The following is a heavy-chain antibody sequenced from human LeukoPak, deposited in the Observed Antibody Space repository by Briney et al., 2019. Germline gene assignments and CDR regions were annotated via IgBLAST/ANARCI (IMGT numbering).Heavy chain of an antibody. Sequence: ASVKVSCKASGYTFTSYGISWVRQATGQGLEWMGWMNPNSGNTGYAQKFQGRVTITRNTSISTAYMELSSLRSEDTAVYYCARGGKYSYGFDWGQGTLVTVSS. CDR1: GYTFTSYG. CDR2: MNPNSGNT. CDR3: ARGGKYSYGFD. D-gene: IGHD5-18*01. J-gene: IGHJ4*02. V-gene: IGHV1-8*03.